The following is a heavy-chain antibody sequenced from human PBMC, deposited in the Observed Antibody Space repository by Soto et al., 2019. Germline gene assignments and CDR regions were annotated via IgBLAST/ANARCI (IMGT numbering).Heavy chain of an antibody. V-gene: IGHV4-34*01. J-gene: IGHJ4*02. Sequence: SETLSLTCAVYGGSFSGYYWSWIRQPPGKGLEWIGEINHSGSTNYNPSLKSRVTISVDTSKNQFSLKLSSVTAADTAVYYCARGSPNLLWFGESNYYFVYWGQGTLVTVSS. CDR2: INHSGST. CDR3: ARGSPNLLWFGESNYYFVY. CDR1: GGSFSGYY. D-gene: IGHD3-10*01.